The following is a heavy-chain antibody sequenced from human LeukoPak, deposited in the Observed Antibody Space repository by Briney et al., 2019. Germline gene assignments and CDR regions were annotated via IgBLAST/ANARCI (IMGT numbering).Heavy chain of an antibody. J-gene: IGHJ6*03. CDR1: GYTFTGYY. CDR2: INPNSGGT. CDR3: ARAGYSGYEHSYYYYYMDV. Sequence: ASVKVSCTASGYTFTGYYMHWVRQAPGQGLEWMGWINPNSGGTNYAQKFQGRVTMTRDTSISTAYMELSRLRSDDTAVYYCARAGYSGYEHSYYYYYMDVWGKGTTVTVSS. V-gene: IGHV1-2*02. D-gene: IGHD5-12*01.